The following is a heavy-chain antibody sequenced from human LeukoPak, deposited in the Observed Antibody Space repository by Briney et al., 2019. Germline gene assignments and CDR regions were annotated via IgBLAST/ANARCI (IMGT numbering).Heavy chain of an antibody. CDR1: GGSISSYY. D-gene: IGHD2-2*01. J-gene: IGHJ4*02. V-gene: IGHV4-4*07. CDR2: IYTSGST. Sequence: PSETLSLTCTVSGGSISSYYWSWIRQPAGKGLEWIGRIYTSGSTNYHPSLKSRVTMSVDTSKNQFSLKLSSVTAADTAVYYCARGNVVPAATYYFDYWGQGTLVTVSS. CDR3: ARGNVVPAATYYFDY.